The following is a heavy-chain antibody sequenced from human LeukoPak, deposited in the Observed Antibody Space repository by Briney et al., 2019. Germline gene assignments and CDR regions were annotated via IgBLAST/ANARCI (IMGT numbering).Heavy chain of an antibody. D-gene: IGHD2-15*01. CDR2: IYYSGST. Sequence: KPSETLSLTCTVSGGSISSYYWSWIRQPPGKGLEWIGYIYYSGSTNYNPSLKSRVTISVDTSKNQFSLKLSSVTAADTAVYYCARGVVAAPQTFDYRGQGTLVTVSS. J-gene: IGHJ4*02. CDR1: GGSISSYY. CDR3: ARGVVAAPQTFDY. V-gene: IGHV4-59*01.